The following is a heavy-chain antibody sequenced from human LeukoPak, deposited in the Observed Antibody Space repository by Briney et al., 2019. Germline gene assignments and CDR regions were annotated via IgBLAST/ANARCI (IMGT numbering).Heavy chain of an antibody. Sequence: PGGSLRLSCAASGFTFISYDMSWVRQAPGKGLEWVAVISYDGSNKYYADSVKGRFTISRDNSKNTLYLQMNSLRAEDTALYYCAKGNIAELPAAPYYWGQGTLVTVSS. V-gene: IGHV3-30*18. J-gene: IGHJ4*02. CDR2: ISYDGSNK. CDR1: GFTFISYD. D-gene: IGHD2-2*01. CDR3: AKGNIAELPAAPYY.